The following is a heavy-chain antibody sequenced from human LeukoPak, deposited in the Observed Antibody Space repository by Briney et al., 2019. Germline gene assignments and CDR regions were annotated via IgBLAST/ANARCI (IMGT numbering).Heavy chain of an antibody. CDR2: INHSGST. V-gene: IGHV4-34*01. D-gene: IGHD6-25*01. CDR1: GGSFSGYY. Sequence: SETLSLTCAVYGGSFSGYYWSWIRQPPGKGLEWIGEINHSGSTNYTPSLKSRVTISVDTSKHHFSLKLSSVTAADTAVYYCARSRPSGSSSGRYNWFDPWGQGTLVTVSS. CDR3: ARSRPSGSSSGRYNWFDP. J-gene: IGHJ5*02.